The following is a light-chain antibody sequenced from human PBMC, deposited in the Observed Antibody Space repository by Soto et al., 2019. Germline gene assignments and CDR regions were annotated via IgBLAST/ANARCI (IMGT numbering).Light chain of an antibody. V-gene: IGKV3-15*01. CDR3: QQYYNWPLT. CDR2: GAS. J-gene: IGKJ2*01. CDR1: QSVGSN. Sequence: EMVMTQSPATLSVSPGDGATLSCRASQSVGSNLEWFQQKAGQAPRLLMYGASTRATGIPARFSGSGSGTEFTLTITSLQSEDFAVYYCQQYYNWPLTFGQGTKLEIK.